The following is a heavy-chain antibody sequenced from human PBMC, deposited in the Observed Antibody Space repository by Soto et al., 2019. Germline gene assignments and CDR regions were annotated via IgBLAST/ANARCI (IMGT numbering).Heavy chain of an antibody. CDR3: AREHDYYYYYMDV. CDR2: SSSSSSTI. CDR1: GFTFSSDS. Sequence: GSLRLSCAASGFTFSSDSMNWVRQAPGKGLEWVSYSSSSSSTIYYADSVKGRFTISRDNAKNSLYLQMNSLRAEDTAVYYCAREHDYYYYYMDVWGKGTTVTVSS. V-gene: IGHV3-48*01. J-gene: IGHJ6*03.